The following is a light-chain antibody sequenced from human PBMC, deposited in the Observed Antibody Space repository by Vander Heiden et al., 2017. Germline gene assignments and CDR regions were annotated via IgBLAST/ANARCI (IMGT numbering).Light chain of an antibody. CDR1: TSSVGAGYD. J-gene: IGLJ2*01. CDR2: GNN. V-gene: IGLV1-40*01. Sequence: QSVLTQPPSVSGAPGQRGTIPCTGSTSSVGAGYDLNWYQQLPGTAPKLLIYGNNNRASGVPDRFSASKAGTAASLVITGLQADDEAAYYCQSYDTSLTKVFGGGTKLTV. CDR3: QSYDTSLTKV.